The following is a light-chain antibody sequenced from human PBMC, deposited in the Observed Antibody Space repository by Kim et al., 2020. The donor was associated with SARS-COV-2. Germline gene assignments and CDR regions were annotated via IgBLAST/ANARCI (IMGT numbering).Light chain of an antibody. CDR3: SSYTSSGTYV. J-gene: IGLJ1*01. Sequence: GQSVVISCTGTSSDVGTYNRVSWYQQPPGTAPKLMISEVNNRPSGVPDRFSGSKSGNTASLTISGLQAEDEADYYCSSYTSSGTYVFGTGTKVTVL. CDR2: EVN. V-gene: IGLV2-18*02. CDR1: SSDVGTYNR.